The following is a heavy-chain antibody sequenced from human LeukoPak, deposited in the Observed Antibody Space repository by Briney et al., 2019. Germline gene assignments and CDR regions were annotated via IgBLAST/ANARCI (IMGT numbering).Heavy chain of an antibody. V-gene: IGHV4-59*01. Sequence: SETLSLTCTVSGGSISSYYWSWIRQPPGKGLEWIGYIYYSGSTNYNPSLKSRVTISVDTSKNQFSLKLSSVTAADTAVYYCARVLGTEWGIWFDPWGQGTLVTVSS. CDR1: GGSISSYY. D-gene: IGHD3-16*01. CDR3: ARVLGTEWGIWFDP. J-gene: IGHJ5*02. CDR2: IYYSGST.